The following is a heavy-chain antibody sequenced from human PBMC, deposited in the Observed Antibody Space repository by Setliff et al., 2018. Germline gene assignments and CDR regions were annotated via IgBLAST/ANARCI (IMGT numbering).Heavy chain of an antibody. D-gene: IGHD1-26*01. CDR2: IYYGGST. V-gene: IGHV4-38-2*02. Sequence: PSETLSLTCTVSGYSISSGYYWGWIRQPPGKGLEWIGSIYYGGSTNYNPSLKSRVTISVDTSKNQFSLKMSSVTAADTAVYYCARVGATYYFDYWGQGTLVTVSS. J-gene: IGHJ4*02. CDR3: ARVGATYYFDY. CDR1: GYSISSGYY.